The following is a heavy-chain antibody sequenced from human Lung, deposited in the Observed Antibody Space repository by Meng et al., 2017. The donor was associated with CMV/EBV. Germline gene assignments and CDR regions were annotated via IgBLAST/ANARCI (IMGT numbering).Heavy chain of an antibody. V-gene: IGHV3-9*01. Sequence: GGSXRLXCAASGFTFDDYAMHWVRQAPGKGLEWVSGISWNSGSIGYADSVKGRFTISRDNAKNSLYLQMNSLRAEDTALYYCAFTRGGYCSSTSGYHPDVWXQGTXVTVSS. J-gene: IGHJ6*02. D-gene: IGHD2-2*01. CDR1: GFTFDDYA. CDR3: AFTRGGYCSSTSGYHPDV. CDR2: ISWNSGSI.